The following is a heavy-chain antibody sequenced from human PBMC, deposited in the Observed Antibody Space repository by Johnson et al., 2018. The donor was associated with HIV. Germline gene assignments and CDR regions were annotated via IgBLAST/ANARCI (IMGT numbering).Heavy chain of an antibody. V-gene: IGHV3-30*04. D-gene: IGHD6-13*01. CDR3: AIIAAGNVFDV. Sequence: QVQLVESGGAVVQPGRSLRLSCAASGFTFSSYAMHWVRQAPGKGLEWVAVISYDGSNKYYADSVKGRFTISRDISKSTLFLEMNSLRAEDTAMYYCAIIAAGNVFDVWGQGTVVTVSS. CDR2: ISYDGSNK. J-gene: IGHJ3*01. CDR1: GFTFSSYA.